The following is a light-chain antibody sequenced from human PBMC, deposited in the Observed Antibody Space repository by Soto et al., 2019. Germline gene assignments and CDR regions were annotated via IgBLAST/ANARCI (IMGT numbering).Light chain of an antibody. J-gene: IGLJ2*01. CDR3: NSYTTSTTLVL. V-gene: IGLV2-14*01. CDR2: EVS. CDR1: SSDVGAHNY. Sequence: QSALTQPASVSGSPGQSITISCTGTSSDVGAHNYVSWYQQHTGKAPKLMIYEVSNRPSGVSHRFSGSKSGNTASLTISGLQAEDEADYYCNSYTTSTTLVLFGGGTKLTVL.